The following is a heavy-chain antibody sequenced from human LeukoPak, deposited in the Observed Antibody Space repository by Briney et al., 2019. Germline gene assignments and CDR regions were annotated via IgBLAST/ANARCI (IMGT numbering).Heavy chain of an antibody. CDR1: GFTFSSYA. J-gene: IGHJ5*02. D-gene: IGHD2-15*01. Sequence: PGGSLRLSCAASGFTFSSYAMSWVRQAPGKGLEWVSAISGSGGSIYYADSVKGRFTISRDNSKNTLYLQMNSLRAEDTAVYYCAKDLSPPRYCSGGSCYGPWFDPWGQGTLVTVSS. V-gene: IGHV3-23*01. CDR3: AKDLSPPRYCSGGSCYGPWFDP. CDR2: ISGSGGSI.